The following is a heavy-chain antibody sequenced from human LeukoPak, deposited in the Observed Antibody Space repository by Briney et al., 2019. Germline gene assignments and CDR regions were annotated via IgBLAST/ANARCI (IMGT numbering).Heavy chain of an antibody. V-gene: IGHV3-53*01. CDR1: GFSVGTNY. Sequence: PGGSLRLSCAASGFSVGTNYMTWVRQAPGKGLEWVSVIYSGDNTYYADSVKGRFTISRDTPKNTLYLQMNSLRAEDTAVYYCARDTGSGYCSGGRCRGAFDIRGQGTMVTVSS. CDR2: IYSGDNT. CDR3: ARDTGSGYCSGGRCRGAFDI. D-gene: IGHD2-15*01. J-gene: IGHJ3*02.